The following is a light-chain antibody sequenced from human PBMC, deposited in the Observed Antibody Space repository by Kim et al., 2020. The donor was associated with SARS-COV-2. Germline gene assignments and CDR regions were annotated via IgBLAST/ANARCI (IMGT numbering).Light chain of an antibody. Sequence: ALGQTVRITCQGDSLRNSYASWYQQKPGQAPILVMSDENNRPSGIPDRFSGSTSGSTASLTITGAQAEDEADYYCCSRNSRAKVYVFGTGTRSPS. CDR3: CSRNSRAKVYV. CDR1: SLRNSY. J-gene: IGLJ1*01. V-gene: IGLV3-19*01. CDR2: DEN.